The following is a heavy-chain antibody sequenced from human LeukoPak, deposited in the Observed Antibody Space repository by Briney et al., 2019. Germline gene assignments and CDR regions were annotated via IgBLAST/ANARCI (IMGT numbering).Heavy chain of an antibody. CDR1: GFIFSTCA. CDR3: VKEPRGYSFSFDI. CDR2: ISGSGSKT. V-gene: IGHV3-23*01. Sequence: GVSLRLSCAASGFIFSTCAINWVRQAPGKGLEWVSAISGSGSKTFYSDSVKGRFTISRDNPKNTLYLQMNSLRPEDTAVYYCVKEPRGYSFSFDIWGQGTMVTVSS. J-gene: IGHJ3*02. D-gene: IGHD5-18*01.